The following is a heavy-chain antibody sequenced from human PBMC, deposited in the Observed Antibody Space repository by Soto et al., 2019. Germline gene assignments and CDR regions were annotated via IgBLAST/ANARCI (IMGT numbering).Heavy chain of an antibody. CDR2: IYYSGST. CDR1: GGSISSSSYY. J-gene: IGHJ5*02. V-gene: IGHV4-39*01. D-gene: IGHD6-13*01. Sequence: QLQLQESGPGLVKPSETLSLTCTVSGGSISSSSYYWGWIRQPPGKGLEWIGSIYYSGSTYYNPPLKSRVTISVDTSKNQFSLKRSSVTAADTAVYYCARQGRVQPNWFDPWGQGTLVTVSS. CDR3: ARQGRVQPNWFDP.